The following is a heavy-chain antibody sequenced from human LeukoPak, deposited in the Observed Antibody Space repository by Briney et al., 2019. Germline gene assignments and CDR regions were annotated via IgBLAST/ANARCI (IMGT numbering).Heavy chain of an antibody. J-gene: IGHJ4*02. CDR3: TTDVCSGGSCYNRGY. Sequence: GGPLRLSCAASGFTFSSYEMNWVRQAPGKGLEWVSYISSSGSTIYYADSVKGRFTISRDNAKNSLYLQMNSLKTEDTAVYYCTTDVCSGGSCYNRGYWGQGTLVTVSS. CDR1: GFTFSSYE. D-gene: IGHD2-15*01. CDR2: ISSSGSTI. V-gene: IGHV3-48*03.